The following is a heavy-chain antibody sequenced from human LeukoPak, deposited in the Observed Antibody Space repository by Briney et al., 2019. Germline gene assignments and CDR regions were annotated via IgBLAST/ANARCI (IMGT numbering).Heavy chain of an antibody. J-gene: IGHJ3*02. CDR2: ISSSGSTI. CDR1: GFTFRDYY. D-gene: IGHD6-19*01. CDR3: ARDYSSGWSIYSFDI. V-gene: IGHV3-11*04. Sequence: GGSLRFSCAASGFTFRDYYMSWLRQAPGKGLEWGSCISSSGSTIYNAGRVTGRFTISRDNAKNSLYLQMNSLRAEDTAVYYCARDYSSGWSIYSFDIWGQGTMVTVSS.